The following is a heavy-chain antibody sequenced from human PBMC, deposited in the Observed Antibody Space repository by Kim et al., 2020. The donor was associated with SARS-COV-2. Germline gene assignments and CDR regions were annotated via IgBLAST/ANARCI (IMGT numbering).Heavy chain of an antibody. D-gene: IGHD3-16*01. Sequence: SETLSLTCTVSGGSISSGGYYWSWIRQHPGKGLEWIGYIYYSGSTYYNPSLKSRVTISVDTSKNQFSLKLSSVTAADTAVYYCARGAGEEEGYFDYWGQGTLVTVSS. CDR2: IYYSGST. CDR1: GGSISSGGYY. V-gene: IGHV4-31*03. CDR3: ARGAGEEEGYFDY. J-gene: IGHJ4*02.